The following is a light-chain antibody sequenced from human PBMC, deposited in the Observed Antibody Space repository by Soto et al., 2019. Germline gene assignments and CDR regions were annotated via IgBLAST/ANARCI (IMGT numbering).Light chain of an antibody. V-gene: IGLV2-14*03. CDR3: NSYREDHPRFYV. CDR2: DVG. J-gene: IGLJ1*01. CDR1: HSDIGNYNY. Sequence: QSALTQPASVSGSPGQSITISCTGTHSDIGNYNYVSWYQHLPGKALKLMIYDVGSRPSGVSSRFSGSKSGNTASLAISGLQAEDEADYYCNSYREDHPRFYVFGTGTKLTVL.